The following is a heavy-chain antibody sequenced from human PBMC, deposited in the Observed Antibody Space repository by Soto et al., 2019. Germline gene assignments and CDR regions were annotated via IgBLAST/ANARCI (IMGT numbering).Heavy chain of an antibody. Sequence: SETLSLTCAVYGGSFSGYYWSWIRQPPGKGLEWIGEINHSGSTNYNPSLKSRVTISVDTSKNQFSLKLSSVTAADTAVYYCARGVSMDVWGKGTTVTVS. CDR2: INHSGST. V-gene: IGHV4-34*01. CDR3: ARGVSMDV. CDR1: GGSFSGYY. J-gene: IGHJ6*03. D-gene: IGHD3-22*01.